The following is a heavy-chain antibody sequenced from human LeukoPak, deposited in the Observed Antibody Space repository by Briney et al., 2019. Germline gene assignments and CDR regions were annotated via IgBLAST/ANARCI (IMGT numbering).Heavy chain of an antibody. CDR2: IYHTGST. CDR3: ARGLVTTGRSSFDN. Sequence: SETLSLTCAVSDDSISSTNWWRWVRQPPGKGLGTVGEIYHTGSTNNNPSLTSRVTISVDKSKNQFSLKLSSVTAADTAVYYCARGLVTTGRSSFDNWGQGTLVTVSS. J-gene: IGHJ4*02. V-gene: IGHV4-4*02. D-gene: IGHD4-17*01. CDR1: DDSISSTNW.